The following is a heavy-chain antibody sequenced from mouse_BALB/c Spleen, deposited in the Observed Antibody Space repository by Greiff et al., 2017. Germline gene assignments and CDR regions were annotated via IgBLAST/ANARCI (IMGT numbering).Heavy chain of an antibody. CDR3: AREDYVDTYAMEY. CDR2: IYPGDGDT. D-gene: IGHD2-13*01. CDR1: GYAFSSYW. Sequence: VQLHQSGAELVRPGSSVKISCKASGYAFSSYWMNWVKQRPGQGLEWIGQIYPGDGDTNYNGKFKGKATLTADKSSSTAYMQLSSLTSEDSAVYICAREDYVDTYAMEYWGQGTAVTASS. V-gene: IGHV1-80*01. J-gene: IGHJ4*01.